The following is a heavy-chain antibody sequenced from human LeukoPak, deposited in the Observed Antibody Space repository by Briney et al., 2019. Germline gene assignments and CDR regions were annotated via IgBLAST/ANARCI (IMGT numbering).Heavy chain of an antibody. CDR3: ARTTVINWFDP. D-gene: IGHD4-11*01. J-gene: IGHJ5*02. CDR2: IYYSGST. V-gene: IGHV4-39*01. CDR1: GGSISGSPYY. Sequence: SETLSLTCAVSGGSISGSPYYWGWIRQSPGKGLEWIGTIYYSGSTYYNPSLKSRVTISVDTSKNQFSLKLSSVTAADTAVYYCARTTVINWFDPWGQGTLVTVSS.